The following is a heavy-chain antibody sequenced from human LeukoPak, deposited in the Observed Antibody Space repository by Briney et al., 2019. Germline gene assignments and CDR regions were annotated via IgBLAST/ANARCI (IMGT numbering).Heavy chain of an antibody. V-gene: IGHV3-33*01. J-gene: IGHJ6*04. CDR3: ARARNRGRMTTSMDV. Sequence: PGSSLRLSCASSGFTFNSHGMHWVRQAPGKGLEWVAVIWYDGCNKYYADSAKDRFTISRDNSKNTLYLQVNSLKAEDTAVYHCARARNRGRMTTSMDVWGKGTTVTVSS. D-gene: IGHD3-10*01. CDR1: GFTFNSHG. CDR2: IWYDGCNK.